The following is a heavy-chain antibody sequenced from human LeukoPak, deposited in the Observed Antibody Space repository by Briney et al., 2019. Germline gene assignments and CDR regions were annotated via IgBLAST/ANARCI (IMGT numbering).Heavy chain of an antibody. CDR1: GGSFSGYY. J-gene: IGHJ5*02. CDR2: INHSGST. V-gene: IGHV4-34*01. D-gene: IGHD3-10*01. Sequence: PSETLSLTRAVYGGSFSGYYWSWIRQPPGKGLEWIGEINHSGSTNYNPSLKSRVTISVDTSKNQFSLKLSSVTAADTAVYYCARYYGSGRPFNWFDPWGQGTLVTVSS. CDR3: ARYYGSGRPFNWFDP.